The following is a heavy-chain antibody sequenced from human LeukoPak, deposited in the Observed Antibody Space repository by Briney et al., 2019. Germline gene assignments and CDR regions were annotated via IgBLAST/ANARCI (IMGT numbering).Heavy chain of an antibody. V-gene: IGHV3-33*01. CDR1: GFTFNKFG. CDR2: IWNDGSEK. Sequence: PGGTLRLSCAASGFTFNKFGMHWVRQAQGKGMERVAVIWNDGSEKYYADSVKGRFTISRDNSKNSLYLQMNSLRAEDTAIYYCARGVGLAASGTGYWYFDLWGRGTLVTVSS. CDR3: ARGVGLAASGTGYWYFDL. D-gene: IGHD6-13*01. J-gene: IGHJ2*01.